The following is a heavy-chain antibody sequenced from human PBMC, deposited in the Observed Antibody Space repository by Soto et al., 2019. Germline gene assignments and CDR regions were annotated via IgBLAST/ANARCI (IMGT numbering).Heavy chain of an antibody. Sequence: ASVKVSCKASGYTFTSYAMHWVRQAPGQRLEWMGWINAGNGNTKYSQKFQGRVTITREPSASTAYMELSSLRSEDTAVFYCARDRRVVPAAVNWFDPWGQGTLVTVSS. V-gene: IGHV1-3*01. CDR1: GYTFTSYA. CDR2: INAGNGNT. D-gene: IGHD2-2*01. J-gene: IGHJ5*02. CDR3: ARDRRVVPAAVNWFDP.